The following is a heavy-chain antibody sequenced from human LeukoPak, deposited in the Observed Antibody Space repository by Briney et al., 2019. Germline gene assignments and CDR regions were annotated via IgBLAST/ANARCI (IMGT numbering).Heavy chain of an antibody. CDR1: GGSISSYY. V-gene: IGHV4-4*07. D-gene: IGHD5/OR15-5a*01. J-gene: IGHJ5*02. Sequence: PSETLSLTCTVSGGSISSYYWSWIRQPAGKGLEWIGCIYSSGSTNYNPSLKSRVTMSVEASKHQNSLNLSSVTAADTAMYYCARGPERSVYNWCDPWGQGTLVTVST. CDR2: IYSSGST. CDR3: ARGPERSVYNWCDP.